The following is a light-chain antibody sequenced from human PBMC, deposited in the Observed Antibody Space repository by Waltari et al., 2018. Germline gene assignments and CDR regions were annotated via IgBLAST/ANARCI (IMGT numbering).Light chain of an antibody. CDR1: GSYAGRFNL. Sequence: QSALTQPASVSGSPGQSLTISCTGTGSYAGRFNLVPWYQLPPGQAPKLLISEVNKRPSGVSNRFFGSKSGITASLTISGLQAGDEADYCCCSYAGSTTYVLFGGGTKLTVL. J-gene: IGLJ2*01. CDR2: EVN. V-gene: IGLV2-23*02. CDR3: CSYAGSTTYVL.